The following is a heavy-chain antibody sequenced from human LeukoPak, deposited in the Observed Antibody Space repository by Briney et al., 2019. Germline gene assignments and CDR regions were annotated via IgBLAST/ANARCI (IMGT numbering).Heavy chain of an antibody. CDR2: ISRSGSSI. Sequence: GGSLRLSCAVSAFTLSSYEMNWVRQAPGKGLERVSYISRSGSSIYYADSVKGRFTISRDSAKNSLYLQMNSLRAEDTAVYYCARLYCSGPLCGFDPWGQGTLVTVSS. V-gene: IGHV3-48*03. D-gene: IGHD2-15*01. J-gene: IGHJ5*02. CDR1: AFTLSSYE. CDR3: ARLYCSGPLCGFDP.